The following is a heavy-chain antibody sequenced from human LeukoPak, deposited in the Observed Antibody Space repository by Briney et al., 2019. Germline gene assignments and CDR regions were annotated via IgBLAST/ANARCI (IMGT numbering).Heavy chain of an antibody. CDR2: IHNSEST. CDR3: ARTAWDYVWGSYRPSHYYFDY. D-gene: IGHD3-16*02. CDR1: GGSISSYY. Sequence: SETLSLTCTVSGGSISSYYWSWIRQPPGKGLEWIGNIHNSESTYYNPSLKSRVTISVDTSKNQFSLKLSSVTAADTAVYYCARTAWDYVWGSYRPSHYYFDYWGQGTLVTVSS. J-gene: IGHJ4*02. V-gene: IGHV4-59*01.